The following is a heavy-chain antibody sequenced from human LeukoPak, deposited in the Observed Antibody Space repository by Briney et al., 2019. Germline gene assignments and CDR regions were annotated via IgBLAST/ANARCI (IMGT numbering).Heavy chain of an antibody. J-gene: IGHJ4*02. CDR1: GFTFSSDA. CDR3: AKDRWVQLWLGYFDY. Sequence: GGSLRLSCAASGFTFSSDAMSWVRQAPGKGLEWVAVISYDGSNKYYADSVKGRFTISRDNSKNTLYLQMNSLRAEDTAVYYCAKDRWVQLWLGYFDYWGQGTLVTVSS. V-gene: IGHV3-30*18. CDR2: ISYDGSNK. D-gene: IGHD5-18*01.